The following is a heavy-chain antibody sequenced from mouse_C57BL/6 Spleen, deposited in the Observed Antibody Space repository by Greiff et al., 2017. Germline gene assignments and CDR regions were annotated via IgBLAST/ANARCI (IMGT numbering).Heavy chain of an antibody. CDR1: GYSFTGYY. J-gene: IGHJ3*01. CDR3: ARAYYYGSTIFAY. V-gene: IGHV1-42*01. D-gene: IGHD1-1*01. CDR2: INPSTGGT. Sequence: EVQLQQSGPELVKPGASVKISCKASGYSFTGYYMNWVKQSPEKSLEWIGEINPSTGGTTYNQKFKAKATLTVDKSSSTAYMQLKSLTSEYSAVYYCARAYYYGSTIFAYWGQGTLVTVSA.